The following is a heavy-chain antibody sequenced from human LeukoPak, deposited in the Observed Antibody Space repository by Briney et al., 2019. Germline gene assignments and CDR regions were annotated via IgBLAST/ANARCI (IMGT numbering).Heavy chain of an antibody. D-gene: IGHD3-10*01. V-gene: IGHV3-23*01. CDR1: GFTFSSYA. CDR2: INASGGST. CDR3: AKWGTMGRGRLYDY. Sequence: GGSLRLSCVASGFTFSSYAMSWVRQAPGKGVEWVSTINASGGSTYYADSVRGRFTISRESSRNTLYLKKNSLRAEDTAVYYCAKWGTMGRGRLYDYWGQGTLVTVSS. J-gene: IGHJ4*02.